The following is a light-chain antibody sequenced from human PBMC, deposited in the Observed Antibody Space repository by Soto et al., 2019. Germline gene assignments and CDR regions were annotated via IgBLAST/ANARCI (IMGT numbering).Light chain of an antibody. J-gene: IGLJ3*02. CDR1: NSDIGGYNY. V-gene: IGLV2-11*01. CDR2: DVS. CDR3: CSYAGTYNFWV. Sequence: QSMLTQPRSVSGSPGQSVTISCTGTNSDIGGYNYVSWYQQHPGKAPKVMIYDVSRRPSGVPDRFSGSKSGNTASLTISGLQAEDEADYYCCSYAGTYNFWVFGGGTKLTVL.